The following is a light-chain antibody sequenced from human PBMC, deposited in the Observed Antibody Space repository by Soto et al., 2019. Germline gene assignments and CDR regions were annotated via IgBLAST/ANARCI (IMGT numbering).Light chain of an antibody. CDR2: KAS. CDR1: QSISTW. CDR3: QQYNTYPLT. Sequence: DIQMTQSPSALSASVGDRGTITCRASQSISTWLAWYQQKPGKAPKLLIYKASSLEGGVPSRFSGSGSGTEFNITISSLQPDDFATYYCQQYNTYPLTFGGGTTVDTK. V-gene: IGKV1-5*03. J-gene: IGKJ4*01.